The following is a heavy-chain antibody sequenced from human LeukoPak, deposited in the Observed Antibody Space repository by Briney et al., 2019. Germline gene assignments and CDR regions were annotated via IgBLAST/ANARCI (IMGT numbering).Heavy chain of an antibody. V-gene: IGHV3-30*04. CDR3: ARTPYSSSWLDY. CDR1: GFTFSSYA. CDR2: ISYDGSNK. Sequence: GGSLRLSCAASGFTFSSYAMHWVHQAPGKGLEWVAVISYDGSNKYYADSVKGRFTISRDNSKNTLYLQMNSLRAEDTAVYYCARTPYSSSWLDYWGQGTLVTVSS. D-gene: IGHD6-13*01. J-gene: IGHJ4*02.